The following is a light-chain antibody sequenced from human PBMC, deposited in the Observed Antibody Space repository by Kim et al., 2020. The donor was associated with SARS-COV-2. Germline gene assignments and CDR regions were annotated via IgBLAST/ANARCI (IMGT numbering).Light chain of an antibody. Sequence: SYELTQPPSVSVAPGNTAKITCGGNNIGSKSVHWYQQRPGQAPVLVIYYDTARPSEIPERFSGSNSGNTATLTVSRVEAGDEADYYCQLWDSSSDHWVFGGGTQVTV. J-gene: IGLJ3*02. V-gene: IGLV3-21*04. CDR2: YDT. CDR1: NIGSKS. CDR3: QLWDSSSDHWV.